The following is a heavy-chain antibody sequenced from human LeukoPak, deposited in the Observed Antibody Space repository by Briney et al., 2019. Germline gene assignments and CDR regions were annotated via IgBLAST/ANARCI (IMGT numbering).Heavy chain of an antibody. Sequence: GGSLRLSCAASGFTVSSNYMSWVRQAPGKGLEWVAVIWYDGSNKYYADSVKGRFTISRDNSKNTLYLQMNSLRAEDTAVYYCAISISGPDAFDIWGQGTMVTVSS. D-gene: IGHD1-26*01. J-gene: IGHJ3*02. V-gene: IGHV3-33*08. CDR3: AISISGPDAFDI. CDR1: GFTVSSNY. CDR2: IWYDGSNK.